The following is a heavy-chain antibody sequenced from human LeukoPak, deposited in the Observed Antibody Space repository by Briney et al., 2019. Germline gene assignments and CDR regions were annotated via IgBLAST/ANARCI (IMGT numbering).Heavy chain of an antibody. CDR2: MNPNSGNT. J-gene: IGHJ5*02. D-gene: IGHD6-25*01. CDR3: ARAPHSGWVRWFDP. Sequence: GASVKVSCKASGYTFTSYDINWVRQATGQGLGWMGWMNPNSGNTGYAQKFQGRVTMTRNTSISTAYMELSSLRSEDTAVYYCARAPHSGWVRWFDPWGQGTLVTVSS. CDR1: GYTFTSYD. V-gene: IGHV1-8*01.